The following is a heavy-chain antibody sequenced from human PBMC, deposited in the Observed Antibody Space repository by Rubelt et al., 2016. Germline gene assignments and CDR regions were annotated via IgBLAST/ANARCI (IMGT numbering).Heavy chain of an antibody. V-gene: IGHV3-64D*06. CDR2: VSSNGGST. CDR3: ARSGGYGWDS. Sequence: QLVESGGGLVQPGGSLRLSCSASGFTFSSCAMYWVRQAPGKGLEYVSGVSSNGGSTYYADSVKGRFTTSRDNSKNTLYLQMSSLRTEDTAVYYCARSGGYGWDSWGQGTRVTVSS. D-gene: IGHD5-18*01. CDR1: GFTFSSCA. J-gene: IGHJ4*02.